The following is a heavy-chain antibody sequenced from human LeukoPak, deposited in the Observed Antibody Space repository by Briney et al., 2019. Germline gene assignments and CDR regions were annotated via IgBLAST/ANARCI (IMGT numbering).Heavy chain of an antibody. Sequence: SETLSLTCTVSGGSISSSSNYWGWVRQPPGKGLEYIGSISYTGSTYYNPPLKSRITISVDTSNNRFPLRLSSVTAADTAVYYCARRSKGTYSPVDYWGQGTLVTVSS. CDR1: GGSISSSSNY. D-gene: IGHD5-18*01. CDR2: ISYTGST. CDR3: ARRSKGTYSPVDY. V-gene: IGHV4-39*01. J-gene: IGHJ4*02.